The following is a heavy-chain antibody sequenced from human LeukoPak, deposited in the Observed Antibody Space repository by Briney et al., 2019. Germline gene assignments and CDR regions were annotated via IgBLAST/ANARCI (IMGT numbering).Heavy chain of an antibody. V-gene: IGHV3-23*01. CDR3: AKSPVTTPENYYYYYYMDV. CDR2: ISGSGGST. CDR1: GFTFSSYA. Sequence: GGSLRLSCAASGFTFSSYAMSWVRQAPGKGLEWVSAISGSGGSTYYADSVKGRFTISRDNSKNTLYLQMNSLRAEDTAVYYCAKSPVTTPENYYYYYYMDVWGKGTTVTVSS. D-gene: IGHD4-11*01. J-gene: IGHJ6*03.